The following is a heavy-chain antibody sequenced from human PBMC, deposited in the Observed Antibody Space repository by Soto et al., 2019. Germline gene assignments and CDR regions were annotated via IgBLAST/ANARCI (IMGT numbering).Heavy chain of an antibody. CDR3: PRDGFCTTTPCRIGNWFGP. CDR1: RGSFSGYY. D-gene: IGHD2-8*01. J-gene: IGHJ5*02. Sequence: SETLSLTCVVYRGSFSGYYWSWIRQSPGKGLEWIGGINHRGSTNNNPSLESRVTISVDTSKNQFSLKLPSVTAADTAMYYCPRDGFCTTTPCRIGNWFGPWSQGTLVGVSS. V-gene: IGHV4-34*01. CDR2: INHRGST.